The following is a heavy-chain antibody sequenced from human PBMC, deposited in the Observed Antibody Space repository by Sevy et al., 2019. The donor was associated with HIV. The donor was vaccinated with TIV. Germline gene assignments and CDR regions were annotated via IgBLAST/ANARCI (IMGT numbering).Heavy chain of an antibody. D-gene: IGHD6-19*01. CDR2: IRAEAYGGTP. CDR1: GFTFGDFA. J-gene: IGHJ5*02. CDR3: TRGWIAVTRRRFNWFDP. Sequence: GGSLRLSCTTSGFTFGDFAMSWFRQAPGKGLEWVGFIRAEAYGGTPEHAASVKGRFTISRDDSKNITYLQMDSLETEDTAVYFCTRGWIAVTRRRFNWFDPWGQGTQVTVSS. V-gene: IGHV3-49*03.